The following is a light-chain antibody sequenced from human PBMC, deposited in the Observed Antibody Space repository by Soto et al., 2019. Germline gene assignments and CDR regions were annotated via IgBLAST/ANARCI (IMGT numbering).Light chain of an antibody. Sequence: QSALTQPASVSGSPGQSITISCTGTNSDVGRYKLVSWYQQHPGKAPKLMIFDVTNRPSGVSNRFSGSKSGNTASLTISGLQAMYEADYYCSSYPTSSTLIFGGGTKLTVL. V-gene: IGLV2-14*03. J-gene: IGLJ2*01. CDR2: DVT. CDR1: NSDVGRYKL. CDR3: SSYPTSSTLI.